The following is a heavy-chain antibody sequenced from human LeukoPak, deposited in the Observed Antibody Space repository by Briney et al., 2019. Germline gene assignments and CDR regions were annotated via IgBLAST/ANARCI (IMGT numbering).Heavy chain of an antibody. CDR1: GDSINSDNW. CDR2: IHHSGSS. CDR3: ARAYNWNRLDY. Sequence: SETLSLTCAVSGDSINSDNWWSWVRQPPGKGLEWIGEIHHSGSSNYNPSLKSRVTISVDKSKNHFSLKLSSVTAADTAVYYCARAYNWNRLDYWGQGTLVTVSS. D-gene: IGHD1-20*01. J-gene: IGHJ4*02. V-gene: IGHV4-4*02.